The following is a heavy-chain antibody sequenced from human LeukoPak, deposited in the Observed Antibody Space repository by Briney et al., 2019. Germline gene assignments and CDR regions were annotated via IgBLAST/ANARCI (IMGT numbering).Heavy chain of an antibody. CDR3: ARDNSVRDEAWWFDP. Sequence: ASVKVSCKVSGYSLSELSIHWVRQAPGKGLEWMGAFGPEDGETIYAQKFQGRVTLTRDMSTSTDYLELSSLRSEDTAVYYCARDNSVRDEAWWFDPWGQGTLVTVSS. V-gene: IGHV1-24*01. CDR1: GYSLSELS. D-gene: IGHD5-24*01. CDR2: FGPEDGET. J-gene: IGHJ5*02.